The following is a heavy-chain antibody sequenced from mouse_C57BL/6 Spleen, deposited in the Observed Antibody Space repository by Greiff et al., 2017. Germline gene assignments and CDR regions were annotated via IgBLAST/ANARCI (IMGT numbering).Heavy chain of an antibody. V-gene: IGHV1-76*01. CDR1: GYTFTDYY. CDR3: ASLYYYGSSGFAY. Sequence: QVQLQQSGAELVRPGASVKLSCKASGYTFTDYYINWVKQRPGQGLEWIARIYPGSGNTYYNEKFKGKATLTAEKSSSTAYMQLSSLTSEDSAVYFCASLYYYGSSGFAYWGQGTLVTVSA. CDR2: IYPGSGNT. D-gene: IGHD1-1*01. J-gene: IGHJ3*01.